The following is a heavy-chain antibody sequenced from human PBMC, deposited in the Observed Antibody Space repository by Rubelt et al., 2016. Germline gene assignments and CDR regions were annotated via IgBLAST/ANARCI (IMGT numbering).Heavy chain of an antibody. CDR1: GYSISTYY. D-gene: IGHD2-15*01. V-gene: IGHV4-59*08. J-gene: IGHJ4*02. CDR2: IFYTGTT. CDR3: ASHSPANDY. Sequence: GLVKPSETLSLTCTVSGYSISTYYWSWIRQHPGKGLEWIGHIFYTGTTYYNPSLESRVTVSVDTSKNQFSLTLRYVTAADTAFYYCASHSPANDYWGQGTLVTVSS.